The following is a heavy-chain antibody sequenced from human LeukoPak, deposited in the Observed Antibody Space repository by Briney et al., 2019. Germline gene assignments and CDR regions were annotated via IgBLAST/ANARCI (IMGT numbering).Heavy chain of an antibody. Sequence: GGSLRLSCAASGFTFSSYGMHWVRQAPGKGLEWVAVISYDGSNKYYADSVKGRFTISRDNSKNTLYLQMNSLRAEDTAVYYCAKDLVGKDPGGFDYWGQGTLVTVSS. CDR2: ISYDGSNK. J-gene: IGHJ4*02. D-gene: IGHD2-15*01. V-gene: IGHV3-30*18. CDR1: GFTFSSYG. CDR3: AKDLVGKDPGGFDY.